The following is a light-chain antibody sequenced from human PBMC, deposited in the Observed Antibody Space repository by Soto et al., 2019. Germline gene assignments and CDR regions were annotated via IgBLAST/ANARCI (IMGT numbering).Light chain of an antibody. CDR3: QQYGSIPWT. CDR1: QSVSSH. Sequence: EIVLTQSPATLSLSPGERATLSCRASQSVSSHLAWYQLKPGQAPRLLIYDASSRATGIPDRFSGSGSGTDFTLTISRLEPEDFAVYYCQQYGSIPWTFGQGTKVDIK. V-gene: IGKV3-20*01. J-gene: IGKJ1*01. CDR2: DAS.